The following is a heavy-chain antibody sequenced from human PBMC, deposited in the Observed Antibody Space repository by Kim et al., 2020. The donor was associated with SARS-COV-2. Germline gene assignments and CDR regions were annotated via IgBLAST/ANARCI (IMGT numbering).Heavy chain of an antibody. J-gene: IGHJ4*02. Sequence: GGSLRLSCAASGFTFDDYAMHWVRQAPGKGLEWVSGISWKSGTIGYADSVKGRFTISRDNAKNSLYLQMNSLRAEDTALYFCAKGKSSTWYLDDYWGQGTLVTVYS. CDR1: GFTFDDYA. CDR3: AKGKSSTWYLDDY. V-gene: IGHV3-9*01. D-gene: IGHD6-13*01. CDR2: ISWKSGTI.